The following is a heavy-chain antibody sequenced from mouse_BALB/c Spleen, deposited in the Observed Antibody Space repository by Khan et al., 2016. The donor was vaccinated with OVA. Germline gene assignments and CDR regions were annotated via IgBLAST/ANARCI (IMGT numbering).Heavy chain of an antibody. J-gene: IGHJ3*01. CDR2: INTSTGEP. V-gene: IGHV9-1*02. CDR3: ARGLNYYGSWFAY. CDR1: GYTFTNYG. D-gene: IGHD1-1*01. Sequence: QIQLVQSGPELKKPGETVNISCKASGYTFTNYGMNWVKQAPGKGLKWMGWINTSTGEPTYGGDFKGRFAFSLETSASTAYLQINNLKNEDMATYFCARGLNYYGSWFAYWGQGTLVTVSA.